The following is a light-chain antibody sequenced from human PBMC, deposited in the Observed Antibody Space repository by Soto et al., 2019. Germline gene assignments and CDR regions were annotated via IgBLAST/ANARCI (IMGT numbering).Light chain of an antibody. CDR1: SSDVGYYKY. V-gene: IGLV2-11*01. CDR3: CSYAGSDTYV. CDR2: DVT. Sequence: QSALTQPRSVSGSPGQSVTISCTGTSSDVGYYKYVSWYQHHPGKAPKLMIYDVTARPSGVPDRFSGSKSGNTASLTISGLQVVDEADYYCCSYAGSDTYVFGTGTKLTVL. J-gene: IGLJ1*01.